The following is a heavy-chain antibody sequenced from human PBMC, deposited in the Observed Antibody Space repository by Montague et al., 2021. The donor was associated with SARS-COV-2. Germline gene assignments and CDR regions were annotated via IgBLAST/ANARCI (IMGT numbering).Heavy chain of an antibody. D-gene: IGHD2-2*01. Sequence: SETLSLTCAVYGGSFSGYYWSWIRQPPGKGLEWIGEISHSGGTNYSPSLKSRVTISIDTSKNQFSLKLSSVTAADTAVYYCANFRRTQLLFGTLYYGMDVWGQGTTVTVSS. CDR1: GGSFSGYY. J-gene: IGHJ6*02. CDR3: ANFRRTQLLFGTLYYGMDV. V-gene: IGHV4-34*01. CDR2: ISHSGGT.